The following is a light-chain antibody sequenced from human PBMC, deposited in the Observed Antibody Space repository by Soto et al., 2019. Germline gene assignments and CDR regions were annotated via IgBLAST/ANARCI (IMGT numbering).Light chain of an antibody. CDR1: NSDVGGYNY. Sequence: QSVLTQPPSASGSPGQSVTISCTGTNSDVGGYNYVSWYQQHPGKAPKLMIYEFSKRPSGVPDRFSGSKSGNTASLTVSGLQTEDEADYYCSSYAGSSNLVFGGGTKLTVL. V-gene: IGLV2-8*01. CDR2: EFS. J-gene: IGLJ2*01. CDR3: SSYAGSSNLV.